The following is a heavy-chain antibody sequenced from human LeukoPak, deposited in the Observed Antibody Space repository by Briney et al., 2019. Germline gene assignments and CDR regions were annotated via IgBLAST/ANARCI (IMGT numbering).Heavy chain of an antibody. CDR3: ATETENSNYDAFDI. Sequence: PGGSLRLSCAASGFTVSSNFMSWVRQAPGKGLEWVSVIYSGGSTYYADSVKGRFTISRDNAKNSLYLHMNSLSAEDTAVYFCATETENSNYDAFDIWGQGTLVTVSS. J-gene: IGHJ3*02. CDR2: IYSGGST. V-gene: IGHV3-53*01. CDR1: GFTVSSNF. D-gene: IGHD4-11*01.